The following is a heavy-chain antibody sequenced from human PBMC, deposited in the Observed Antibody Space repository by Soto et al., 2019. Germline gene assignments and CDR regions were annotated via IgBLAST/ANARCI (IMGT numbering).Heavy chain of an antibody. J-gene: IGHJ4*02. CDR3: AGLTPDYGGNSNFDY. CDR2: IIPIFGTA. CDR1: GGTFSSYA. D-gene: IGHD4-17*01. V-gene: IGHV1-69*01. Sequence: QVQLVQSGAEVKKPGSSVKVSCKASGGTFSSYAISWVRQAPGQGLEWMGGIIPIFGTAHYAQKFQGRVTITADESTSTAYMELSSLRSEDTAVYYCAGLTPDYGGNSNFDYWGQGTLVTVSS.